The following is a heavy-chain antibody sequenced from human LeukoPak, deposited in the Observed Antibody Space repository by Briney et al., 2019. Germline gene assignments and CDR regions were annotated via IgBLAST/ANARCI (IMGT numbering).Heavy chain of an antibody. CDR3: ARDGTAAGLYFDL. J-gene: IGHJ4*01. V-gene: IGHV3-7*01. CDR2: IRQYVGEK. D-gene: IGHD6-13*01. CDR1: GFTFTYFR. Sequence: GVSLRLSCSVSGFTFTYFRMNWVRPAPGKGLEWVASIRQYVGEKSYVDSVKGRFTISRNNTKSSLYLQINSLRAEDTAVYYCARDGTAAGLYFDLWGQGTLVTVSS.